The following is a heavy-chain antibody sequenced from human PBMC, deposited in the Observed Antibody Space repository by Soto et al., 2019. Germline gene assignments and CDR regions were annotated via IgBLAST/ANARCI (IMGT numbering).Heavy chain of an antibody. J-gene: IGHJ6*04. CDR1: GFTLSSYT. D-gene: IGHD3-10*01. CDR3: ARSYFVEGVDV. V-gene: IGHV3-21*01. Sequence: EVQLVESGGGLVKPGGSLRLSCAASGFTLSSYTMNWVRQAPGKGLEWVSSITSRSIYIDYADSVKGRFTLSRDNAQNSLFLQINSLRAEDTAVYYCARSYFVEGVDVWGKGTTVTVSS. CDR2: ITSRSIYI.